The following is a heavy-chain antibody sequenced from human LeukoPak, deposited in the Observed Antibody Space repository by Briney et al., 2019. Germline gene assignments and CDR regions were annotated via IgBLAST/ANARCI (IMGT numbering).Heavy chain of an antibody. V-gene: IGHV1-2*02. J-gene: IGHJ4*02. CDR2: INPNSGGT. CDR1: GYTFTGYY. D-gene: IGHD3-9*01. Sequence: ASVKVSCKASGYTFTGYYMHWVRQAPGRGLEWMGWINPNSGGTNYAQKFQGRVTMTRDTSISTAYMELSRLRSDDTAVYYCARGADILTGYDLYYFDYWGQGTLVTVSS. CDR3: ARGADILTGYDLYYFDY.